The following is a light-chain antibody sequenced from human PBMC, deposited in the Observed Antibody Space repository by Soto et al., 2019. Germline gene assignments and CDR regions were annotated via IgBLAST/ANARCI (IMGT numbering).Light chain of an antibody. V-gene: IGKV1-5*03. J-gene: IGKJ1*01. CDR1: QSIGNW. CDR2: KAS. CDR3: QHYNSYLEA. Sequence: QTPASLSAYVGDRVILTCRASQSIGNWLAWYQQKPGKAPKLLIYKASTLKSGVPSRFSGSGSGTEFTLTISSLQPDDFATYYCQHYNSYLEAFGQVTKV.